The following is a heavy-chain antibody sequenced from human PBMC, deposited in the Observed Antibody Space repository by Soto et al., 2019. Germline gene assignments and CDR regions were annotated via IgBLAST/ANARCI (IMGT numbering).Heavy chain of an antibody. Sequence: SVKVSCKASGGTISSFAISWVRQAPEQGLEWMGGIIPIFGTTNYAQKFQGRVTFTADESTSTAYMELSSLRSEDTAIYYCASRYKAGDTSPDYYYYCGMDGWGQGTTVTVSS. D-gene: IGHD5-18*01. CDR3: ASRYKAGDTSPDYYYYCGMDG. V-gene: IGHV1-69*13. CDR2: IIPIFGTT. CDR1: GGTISSFA. J-gene: IGHJ6*02.